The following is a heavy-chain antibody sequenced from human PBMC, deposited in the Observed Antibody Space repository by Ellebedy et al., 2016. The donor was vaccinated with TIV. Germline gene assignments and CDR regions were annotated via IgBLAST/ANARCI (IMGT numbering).Heavy chain of an antibody. J-gene: IGHJ6*02. Sequence: SETLSLTCTVSGGSVSSGSYYWSWIRQPPGKGLEWIGYIYYSGSTNYNPSLKSRVTISVDTSKNQFSLKLSSVTAADTAVYYCARDLEFDILTGYYMSGMDVWGQGTTVTVSS. CDR2: IYYSGST. CDR3: ARDLEFDILTGYYMSGMDV. D-gene: IGHD3-9*01. CDR1: GGSVSSGSYY. V-gene: IGHV4-61*01.